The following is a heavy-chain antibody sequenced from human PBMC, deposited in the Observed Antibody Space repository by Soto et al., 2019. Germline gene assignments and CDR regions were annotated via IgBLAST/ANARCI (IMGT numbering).Heavy chain of an antibody. CDR3: ARGGYDWYFDL. V-gene: IGHV1-2*02. J-gene: IGHJ2*01. D-gene: IGHD5-18*01. CDR1: GYTFTGYY. CDR2: INPNSGDT. Sequence: QVQLVQSGTEVKRPGDSVKVSCKASGYTFTGYYVHWVRQAPGQGLEWMGWINPNSGDTYLAQRFQGRVTMNRDTSIGTAYMELRGLTSDDTAEYYCARGGYDWYFDLWGRGTLVTVSS.